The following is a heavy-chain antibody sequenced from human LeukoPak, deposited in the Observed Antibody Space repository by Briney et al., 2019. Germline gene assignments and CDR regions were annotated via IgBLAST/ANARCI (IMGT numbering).Heavy chain of an antibody. V-gene: IGHV3-23*01. CDR1: GFTFSSYT. D-gene: IGHD4-11*01. CDR2: ITTSDGNT. Sequence: PGGSLRLSCAASGFTFSSYTMSWVRQAPGKGLEWVSTITTSDGNTYYADSVKGRFTVSRDNSKNTLFLQMNSLRAEDTAVYYCARDPDFSAFDIWGQGTLVTVSS. J-gene: IGHJ3*02. CDR3: ARDPDFSAFDI.